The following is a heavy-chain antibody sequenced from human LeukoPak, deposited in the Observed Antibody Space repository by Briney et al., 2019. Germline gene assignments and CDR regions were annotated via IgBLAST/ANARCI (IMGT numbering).Heavy chain of an antibody. CDR1: GGSISSYY. CDR3: AGSYSSSSTVVFYFDY. V-gene: IGHV4-59*01. J-gene: IGHJ4*02. D-gene: IGHD6-6*01. CDR2: IYYSGST. Sequence: SETLSLTCTVSGGSISSYYWSWIRQPPGKGLEWIGYIYYSGSTNYNPSLKSRVTISVDTSKNQFSLKLSSVTAADTAVYYCAGSYSSSSTVVFYFDYWGQGTLVIVSS.